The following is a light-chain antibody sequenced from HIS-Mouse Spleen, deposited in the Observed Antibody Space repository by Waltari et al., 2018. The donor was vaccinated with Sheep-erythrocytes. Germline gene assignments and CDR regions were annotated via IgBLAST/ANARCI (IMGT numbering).Light chain of an antibody. CDR2: EGS. CDR1: SSDVGGYNL. J-gene: IGLJ3*02. V-gene: IGLV2-23*01. Sequence: QSALTQPASVSGSPGQSSTISCTGTSSDVGGYNLVSWYQQHPGKAPKLLIYEGSKRPSGVSNRFSGSKSGNTASLTISGLQAEDEADYYCCSYAGSSTPWVFGGGTKLTVI. CDR3: CSYAGSSTPWV.